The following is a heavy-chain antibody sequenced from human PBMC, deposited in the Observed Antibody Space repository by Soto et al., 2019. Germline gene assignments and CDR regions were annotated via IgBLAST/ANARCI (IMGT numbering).Heavy chain of an antibody. Sequence: QVQLVESGGGVVQPGRSLRLSCAASGFTFSSFGMHWVRQAPGKGLEWVAVILFDGSNKYYADSVKGRFTISRDNSENTLYLQMNSLRAEDTAVYYCVKGLYSSSTSPFDYWGQGTLVTVSS. CDR1: GFTFSSFG. CDR2: ILFDGSNK. D-gene: IGHD6-13*01. CDR3: VKGLYSSSTSPFDY. V-gene: IGHV3-30*18. J-gene: IGHJ4*02.